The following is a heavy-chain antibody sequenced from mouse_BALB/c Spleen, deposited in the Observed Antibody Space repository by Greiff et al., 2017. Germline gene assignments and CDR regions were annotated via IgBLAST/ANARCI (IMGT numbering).Heavy chain of an antibody. CDR3: ARSLYYFDY. CDR2: ISNLAYSI. CDR1: GFTFSDYG. Sequence: DVHLVESGGGLVQPGGSRKLSCAASGFTFSDYGMAWVRQAPGKGPEWVAFISNLAYSIYYADTVTGRFTISRENAKNTLYLEMSSLRSEDTAMYYCARSLYYFDYWGQGTTLTVSS. J-gene: IGHJ2*01. V-gene: IGHV5-15*02.